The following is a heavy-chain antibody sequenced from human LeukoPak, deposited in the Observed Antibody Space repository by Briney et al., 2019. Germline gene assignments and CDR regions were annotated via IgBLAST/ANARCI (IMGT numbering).Heavy chain of an antibody. D-gene: IGHD2-2*01. CDR1: GFTFSRYG. Sequence: GGSLRLSCEASGFTFSRYGMSWVRQAPGKGLEWVSAIRGSGGSTYYADSVKGRFTISRDNSKNTLYLQMNSLRVEDTALYYCAKEGIVAVPAAMMDVWGKGTTVTVSS. CDR2: IRGSGGST. CDR3: AKEGIVAVPAAMMDV. V-gene: IGHV3-23*01. J-gene: IGHJ6*04.